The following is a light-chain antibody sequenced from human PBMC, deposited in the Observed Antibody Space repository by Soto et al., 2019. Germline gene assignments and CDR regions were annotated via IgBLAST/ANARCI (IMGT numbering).Light chain of an antibody. CDR1: QTISSW. CDR2: KAS. V-gene: IGKV1-5*03. Sequence: DIQMAQAPCAQSGSVGDRDTITRRASQTISSWLAWYQQKPGKAPKLLIYKASTLKSGVPSRFSGSGSGTEFTLTISSLQPDDFATYYCQHYNSYSEAVGQGTKVDIK. CDR3: QHYNSYSEA. J-gene: IGKJ1*01.